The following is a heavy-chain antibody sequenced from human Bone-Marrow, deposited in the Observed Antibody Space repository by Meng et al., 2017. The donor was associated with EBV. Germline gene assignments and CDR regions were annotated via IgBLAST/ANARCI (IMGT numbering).Heavy chain of an antibody. CDR2: IFYGGST. J-gene: IGHJ4*02. V-gene: IGHV4-4*02. CDR1: GGSIRSSNW. Sequence: QVQVQESGPRLVKTSGTLSLTCVVSGGSIRSSNWWSWVRQPPGKGLEWIGEIFYGGSTNYNPSLESRVTISVDKSKNQFSLKLSSVTAADTAVYYCAAGFRELVRSRDYWGQGTLVTVSS. D-gene: IGHD3-10*01. CDR3: AAGFRELVRSRDY.